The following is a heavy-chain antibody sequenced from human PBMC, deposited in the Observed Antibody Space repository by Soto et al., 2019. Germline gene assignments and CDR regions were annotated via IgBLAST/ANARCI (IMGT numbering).Heavy chain of an antibody. Sequence: PGGSLRLSCAASGFTFSDYYMSWIRQAPGKGLECVSYIIPSGSTTYYADSVKGRFTISRDNTKKSLYLQMNSLRAEDTAVYYCVSRAGRDFDNWGQGALVTSPQ. CDR3: VSRAGRDFDN. CDR2: IIPSGSTT. V-gene: IGHV3-11*01. CDR1: GFTFSDYY. J-gene: IGHJ4*02.